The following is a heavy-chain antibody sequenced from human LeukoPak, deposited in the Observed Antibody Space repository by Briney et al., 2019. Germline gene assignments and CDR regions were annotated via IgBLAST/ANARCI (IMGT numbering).Heavy chain of an antibody. CDR3: ARDQQQGDHYSFYYMDF. D-gene: IGHD1/OR15-1a*01. V-gene: IGHV1-18*01. J-gene: IGHJ6*03. Sequence: ASVKVSCKGSGYSFSNHGITWVRQAPGQGLEWIGWISPHKGNTNYQQRLQGRLIMTTDASTSTAYMELRDLRSDDTAIYYCARDQQQGDHYSFYYMDFWGEGTTVIISS. CDR2: ISPHKGNT. CDR1: GYSFSNHG.